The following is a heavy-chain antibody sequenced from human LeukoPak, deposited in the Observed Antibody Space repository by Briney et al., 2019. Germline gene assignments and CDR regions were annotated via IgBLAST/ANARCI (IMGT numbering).Heavy chain of an antibody. J-gene: IGHJ4*02. CDR3: AKDMDHDYDDYGFDY. D-gene: IGHD4-17*01. CDR2: ISGSGGST. CDR1: GFTFSSYE. V-gene: IGHV3-23*01. Sequence: GGSLRLSCAASGFTFSSYEMSWVRQAPGKGLEWVSAISGSGGSTYYADSVKGRCTISRDNSKNTVYLQMNSLRAEDTAVYYCAKDMDHDYDDYGFDYWGQGTPVTVSS.